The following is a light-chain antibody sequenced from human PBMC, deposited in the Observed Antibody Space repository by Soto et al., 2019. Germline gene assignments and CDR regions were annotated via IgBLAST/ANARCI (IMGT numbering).Light chain of an antibody. V-gene: IGKV1-39*01. Sequence: DIQMTQSPSSLSASVEDRVIITCRASQSISNHLNWYQQKPGKAPKLLIFAAPSLQSGVPSRFSGSRSGPDFTLTISSLQPEDFETYYCQQSYSSPPTFGQGTKVDIK. J-gene: IGKJ1*01. CDR1: QSISNH. CDR2: AAP. CDR3: QQSYSSPPT.